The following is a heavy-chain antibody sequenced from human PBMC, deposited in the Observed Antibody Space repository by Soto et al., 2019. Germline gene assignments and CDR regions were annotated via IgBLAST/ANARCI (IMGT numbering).Heavy chain of an antibody. V-gene: IGHV3-23*01. D-gene: IGHD3-3*01. CDR3: AKGDNYDFWSGYYPLGYFDL. Sequence: EVQLLESGGGLVQPGGSLRLSCAASGFTFSSYAMSWVRQAPGKGLEWVSAISGSGGSTYYADSVKGRFTISRDNSKNTLYLQMNSLRAEDTAVYYCAKGDNYDFWSGYYPLGYFDLWGRGTLVTVSS. CDR1: GFTFSSYA. CDR2: ISGSGGST. J-gene: IGHJ2*01.